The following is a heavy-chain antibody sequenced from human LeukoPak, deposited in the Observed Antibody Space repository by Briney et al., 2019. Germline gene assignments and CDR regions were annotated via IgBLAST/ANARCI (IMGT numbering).Heavy chain of an antibody. J-gene: IGHJ6*03. D-gene: IGHD2-15*01. CDR1: GGTFSSYA. Sequence: ASVKVSCKASGGTFSSYAISWVRQAPGQGLEWMGGIIPIFGTANYAQKFQGRVTITADESTSTAYMELSSLRSEDTAVYYCARLIGSGVYYYMDVWGKETTVTVSS. CDR3: ARLIGSGVYYYMDV. V-gene: IGHV1-69*13. CDR2: IIPIFGTA.